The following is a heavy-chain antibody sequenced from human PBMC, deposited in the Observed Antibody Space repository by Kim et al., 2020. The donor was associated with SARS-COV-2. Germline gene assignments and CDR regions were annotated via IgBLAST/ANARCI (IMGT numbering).Heavy chain of an antibody. J-gene: IGHJ6*02. V-gene: IGHV3-74*01. D-gene: IGHD2-15*01. CDR1: GFTFSSYW. Sequence: GGSLRLSCVASGFTFSSYWMHWARQAPGKGLVWVSHIKTDGSRINYADSVKGRFTISRDNAKNTLYLQMNSLRAEDTAIYYCAKVGYYNALDVWGQGTTVTVSS. CDR2: IKTDGSRI. CDR3: AKVGYYNALDV.